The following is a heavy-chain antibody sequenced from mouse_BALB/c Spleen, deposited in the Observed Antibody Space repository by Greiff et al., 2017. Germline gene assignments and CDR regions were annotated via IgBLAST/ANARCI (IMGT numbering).Heavy chain of an antibody. J-gene: IGHJ2*01. Sequence: QVQLQQSAAELARPGASVKMSCKASGYTFTSYTMHWVKQRPGQGLEWIGYINPSSGYTEYNQKFKDKTTLTADKSSSTAYMQLSSLTSEDSAVYYCARVGVWIERGNYFDYWGQGTTLTVSS. CDR2: INPSSGYT. CDR1: GYTFTSYT. CDR3: ARVGVWIERGNYFDY. V-gene: IGHV1-4*02.